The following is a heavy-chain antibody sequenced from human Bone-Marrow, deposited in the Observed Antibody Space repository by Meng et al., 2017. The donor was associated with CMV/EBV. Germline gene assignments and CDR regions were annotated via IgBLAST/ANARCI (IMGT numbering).Heavy chain of an antibody. CDR2: IYYSGST. D-gene: IGHD3-10*01. J-gene: IGHJ4*02. CDR1: GGSISSSSYY. CDR3: ARLGKLLGGY. Sequence: GSLRLPCTVSGGSISSSSYYWGWIRQPPGKGLEWIGSIYYSGSTYYNPSLKSRVTISVDTSKNQFSLKLSSVTAADTAVYYCARLGKLLGGYWGQGTLITVSS. V-gene: IGHV4-39*01.